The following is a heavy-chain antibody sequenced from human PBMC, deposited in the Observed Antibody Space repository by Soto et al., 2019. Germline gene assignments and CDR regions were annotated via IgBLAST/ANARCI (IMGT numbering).Heavy chain of an antibody. V-gene: IGHV4-59*01. J-gene: IGHJ5*02. CDR1: GGSISSYY. D-gene: IGHD6-13*01. CDR3: ASAGYSSSWYGNSADWFDT. CDR2: IYYSGST. Sequence: PSETLSLTCTVSGGSISSYYWSWIRQPPGKGLEWIGYIYYSGSTNYNPSLKSRVTISVDTSKNQFSLKLSSVTAADTAVYYCASAGYSSSWYGNSADWFDTWGQGTLVTVSS.